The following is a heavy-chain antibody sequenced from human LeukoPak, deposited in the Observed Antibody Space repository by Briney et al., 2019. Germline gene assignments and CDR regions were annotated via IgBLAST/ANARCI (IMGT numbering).Heavy chain of an antibody. CDR1: GFTFSSYA. J-gene: IGHJ4*02. V-gene: IGHV3-30*04. Sequence: PGGSLRLSCAASGFTFSSYAMHWVRRAPGKGLEWVAVISYDGSNKYYADSVKGRFTISRDNSKNTLYLQMNSLRAEDTAVYYCARAGTGVYFDYRGQGTLVTVSS. D-gene: IGHD1-14*01. CDR2: ISYDGSNK. CDR3: ARAGTGVYFDY.